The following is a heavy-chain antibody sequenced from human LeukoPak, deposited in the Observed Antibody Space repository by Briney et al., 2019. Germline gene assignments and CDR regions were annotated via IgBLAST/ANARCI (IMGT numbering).Heavy chain of an antibody. V-gene: IGHV1-18*04. J-gene: IGHJ4*02. CDR2: ISAYNDHT. Sequence: ASVKVSCKASGYTFSSNYMHWVRQAPGQGLEWMGWISAYNDHTRYVQKLQDRVTMTTDTSTSTAYMDLRSLRSDDTAVYYCARDLTHRRNYDNSGYQIVPAFWGQGTLVTVSS. CDR3: ARDLTHRRNYDNSGYQIVPAF. CDR1: GYTFSSNY. D-gene: IGHD3-22*01.